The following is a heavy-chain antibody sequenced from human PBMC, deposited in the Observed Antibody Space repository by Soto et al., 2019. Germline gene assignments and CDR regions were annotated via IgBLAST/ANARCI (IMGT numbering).Heavy chain of an antibody. CDR2: IYYSGST. J-gene: IGHJ5*02. CDR1: GGSISSGDYY. Sequence: SETLSLTCTVSGGSISSGDYYWSWIRQPPGKGLEWIGYIYYSGSTYYNPSLKSRVTISVDTSKNQFSLKLSSVTAADTAVYYCARTYYDFRSRHSWFDPWGQGTPVTVSS. V-gene: IGHV4-30-4*01. CDR3: ARTYYDFRSRHSWFDP. D-gene: IGHD3-3*01.